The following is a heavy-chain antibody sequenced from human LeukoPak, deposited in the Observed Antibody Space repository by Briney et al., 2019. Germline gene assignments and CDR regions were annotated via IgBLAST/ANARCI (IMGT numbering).Heavy chain of an antibody. Sequence: SVKVSCKASGGTFRSNAIYWVRQAPGQGLEWMGGIVPMFGTTSYAQKFQDGVTLTADELATTVYMELSSLTYEDTAVYYCARGGVVWESDRPLRDGLDVWGQGTTVVVSS. J-gene: IGHJ6*02. CDR3: ARGGVVWESDRPLRDGLDV. CDR1: GGTFRSNA. D-gene: IGHD1-26*01. CDR2: IVPMFGTT. V-gene: IGHV1-69*13.